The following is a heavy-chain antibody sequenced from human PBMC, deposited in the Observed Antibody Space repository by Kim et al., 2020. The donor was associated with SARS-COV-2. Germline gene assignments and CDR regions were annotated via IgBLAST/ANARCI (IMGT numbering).Heavy chain of an antibody. J-gene: IGHJ6*02. Sequence: NPSLKSRVTISVDTSKNQFSLKLSSVTAADTAVYYCASDRMVRGSYGMDVWGQGTTVTVSS. D-gene: IGHD3-10*01. V-gene: IGHV4-59*01. CDR3: ASDRMVRGSYGMDV.